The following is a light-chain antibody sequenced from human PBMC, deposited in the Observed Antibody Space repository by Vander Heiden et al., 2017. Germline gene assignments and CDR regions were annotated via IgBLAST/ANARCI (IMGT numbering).Light chain of an antibody. V-gene: IGKV3-11*01. Sequence: EIVLTQSPPTLSLSPRERATLACRASQRLSSYLAWYQQKPGQAPRLLIYDASNRATGIPARFSVSGSGTDFTLTISSLEPEDFAVYCCQHRGTFGGGTKVEIK. CDR3: QHRGT. CDR1: QRLSSY. CDR2: DAS. J-gene: IGKJ4*01.